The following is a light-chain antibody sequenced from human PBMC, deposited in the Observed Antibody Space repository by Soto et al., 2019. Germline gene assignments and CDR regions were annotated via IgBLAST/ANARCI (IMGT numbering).Light chain of an antibody. CDR3: SSYTRSNTDV. V-gene: IGLV2-14*01. CDR1: SSDVGGYNY. Sequence: QSALTQPASVSGSPGQSITISCTGTSSDVGGYNYVSWYQHHPGKAPQGLIYEVNKRPSGVSNRFSGSKSANTASLTISGLQAEDEADYYCSSYTRSNTDVFGTGTKLTVL. J-gene: IGLJ1*01. CDR2: EVN.